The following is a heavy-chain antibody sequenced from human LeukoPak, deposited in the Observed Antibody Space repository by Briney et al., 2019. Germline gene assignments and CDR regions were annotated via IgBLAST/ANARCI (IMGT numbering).Heavy chain of an antibody. CDR2: IDTNTGNP. V-gene: IGHV7-4-1*02. CDR1: GYTFTKYT. D-gene: IGHD3/OR15-3a*01. Sequence: VASVKVSCKASGYTFTKYTLNWVGQAPGHGLEWMGWIDTNTGNPMYAQGFIGRFVFSLHTSVPTAYLPISRPKAELTAVYYCARGHGCTGYCSYWGQGTLVTVSS. CDR3: ARGHGCTGYCSY. J-gene: IGHJ4*02.